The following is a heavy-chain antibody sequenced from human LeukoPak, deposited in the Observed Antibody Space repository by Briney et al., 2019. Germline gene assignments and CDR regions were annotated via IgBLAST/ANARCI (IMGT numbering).Heavy chain of an antibody. V-gene: IGHV3-21*01. CDR1: GFTFSSCS. CDR2: ISSSSSYI. J-gene: IGHJ4*02. Sequence: GGSLRLSCAASGFTFSSCSMNWVRQAPGKGLEWVSSISSSSSYIYYADSVKGRFTISRDNAKNSLYLQMNSLRAEDTAVYYCARLGGIVVVPAAMFDYWGQGTLVTVSS. CDR3: ARLGGIVVVPAAMFDY. D-gene: IGHD2-2*01.